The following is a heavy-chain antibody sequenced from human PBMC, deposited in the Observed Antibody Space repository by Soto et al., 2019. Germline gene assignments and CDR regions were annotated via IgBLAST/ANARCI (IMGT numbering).Heavy chain of an antibody. CDR1: GFTFSSYG. Sequence: GGSLRLSCAASGFTFSSYGMHWVRQAPGKGLEWVAVIWYDGSNKYYADSVKGRFTISRDNSKNTLYLQMNSLRAEDTAVYYCARDYSSSWLRYYFDYWCQGTLLTVSS. D-gene: IGHD6-13*01. CDR2: IWYDGSNK. J-gene: IGHJ4*02. V-gene: IGHV3-33*01. CDR3: ARDYSSSWLRYYFDY.